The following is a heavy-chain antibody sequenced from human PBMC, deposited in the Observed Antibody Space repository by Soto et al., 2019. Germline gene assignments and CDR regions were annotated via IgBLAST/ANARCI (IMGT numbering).Heavy chain of an antibody. Sequence: GESLKISCEASGYSFTSYWIGWVRQMPGKGLEWMGIIHPGDSDTRYSPSFQGQVTISVDKSITTAYLRWSSLKASDTAMYYCASLAGQEPRDQWFDYWGQGTLVTVSS. CDR1: GYSFTSYW. J-gene: IGHJ4*02. CDR3: ASLAGQEPRDQWFDY. CDR2: IHPGDSDT. V-gene: IGHV5-51*01. D-gene: IGHD6-19*01.